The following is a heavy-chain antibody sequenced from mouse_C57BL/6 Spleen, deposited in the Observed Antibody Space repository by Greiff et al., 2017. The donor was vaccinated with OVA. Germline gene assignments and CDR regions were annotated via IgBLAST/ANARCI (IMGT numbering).Heavy chain of an antibody. CDR2: ISDGGSYT. D-gene: IGHD1-1*01. Sequence: EVKVEESGGGLVKPGGSLKLSCAASGFTFSSYAMSWVRQTPEKRLEWVATISDGGSYTYYPDNVKGRFTISRDNAKNNLYLQMSHLKSEDTAMYYCAREPVVALYAMDYWGQGTSVTVSS. CDR3: AREPVVALYAMDY. V-gene: IGHV5-4*01. J-gene: IGHJ4*01. CDR1: GFTFSSYA.